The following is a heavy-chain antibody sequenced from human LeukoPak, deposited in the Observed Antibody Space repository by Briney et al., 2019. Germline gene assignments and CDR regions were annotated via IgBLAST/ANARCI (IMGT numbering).Heavy chain of an antibody. CDR3: ARGGYYGSGSFPDY. Sequence: ASVKVSCKVFGYSFTSDGISWVRQAPGQGLEWMGWISAYNGDTNYAQKLQGRVTMTTDTSTSTAYMDLRSLRSDDTAVYYCARGGYYGSGSFPDYWGQGTLVTVSS. D-gene: IGHD3-10*01. CDR1: GYSFTSDG. J-gene: IGHJ4*02. V-gene: IGHV1-18*01. CDR2: ISAYNGDT.